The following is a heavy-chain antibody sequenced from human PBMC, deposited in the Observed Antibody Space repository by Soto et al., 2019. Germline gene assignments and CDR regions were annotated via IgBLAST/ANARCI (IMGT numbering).Heavy chain of an antibody. CDR2: IIPMLNTP. D-gene: IGHD3-22*01. V-gene: IGHV1-69*06. CDR1: GATFTFYA. CDR3: AKEKCRYDRSGYYRPDY. Sequence: QVQLVQSGAEVKKPGSSVRVSCKSSGATFTFYAISWVRQAPGQGLEWMGGIIPMLNTPSYAQKFPDRVNSTADKFTSTAYMEVSGLRSEDAAVYYCAKEKCRYDRSGYYRPDYWGQGTLVTVSS. J-gene: IGHJ4*02.